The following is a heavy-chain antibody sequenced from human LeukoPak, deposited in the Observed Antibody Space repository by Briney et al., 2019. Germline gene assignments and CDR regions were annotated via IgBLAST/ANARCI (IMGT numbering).Heavy chain of an antibody. J-gene: IGHJ5*02. V-gene: IGHV3-33*01. Sequence: GTSLRLSCAASGFTFSSYGMHWVRQAPGKGLEWVGVIWYDGSEKYYADSVKGRFTISRENSENTLFLQMSSLTAEDTGVYYCARWSCDHWGQGTLVTVSS. CDR1: GFTFSSYG. CDR2: IWYDGSEK. CDR3: ARWSCDH.